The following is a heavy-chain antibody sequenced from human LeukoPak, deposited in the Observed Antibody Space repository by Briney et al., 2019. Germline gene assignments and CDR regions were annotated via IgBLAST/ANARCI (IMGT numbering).Heavy chain of an antibody. CDR3: ARGFIDFWSGCSY. D-gene: IGHD3-3*01. CDR2: ISYDGSNK. Sequence: PGGSLRLSCAAPGFTFSSYAMHWVRQAPGKGLEWVAVISYDGSNKYYADSVKGRFTISRDNSKNTLDLQMNSLRAEDTAVYYCARGFIDFWSGCSYWGQGTLVTVSS. V-gene: IGHV3-30-3*01. CDR1: GFTFSSYA. J-gene: IGHJ4*02.